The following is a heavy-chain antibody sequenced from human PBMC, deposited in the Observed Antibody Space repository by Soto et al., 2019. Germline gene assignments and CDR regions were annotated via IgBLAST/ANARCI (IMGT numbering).Heavy chain of an antibody. Sequence: QVQLQESGPGLVKPSETLSLTCTVSGGAVSSGRFYWSWIRQPPGKGLEWIGYIFYSGSTKYNPSLRIRVKISVVTSKNQFSLKLTSVTAADTAVYYCARSGSGSGWLGGQGTLVTVSS. V-gene: IGHV4-61*01. CDR3: ARSGSGSGWL. CDR2: IFYSGST. CDR1: GGAVSSGRFY. D-gene: IGHD6-19*01. J-gene: IGHJ4*02.